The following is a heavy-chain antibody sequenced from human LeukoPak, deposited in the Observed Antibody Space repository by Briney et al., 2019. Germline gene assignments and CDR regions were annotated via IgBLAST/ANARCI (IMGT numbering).Heavy chain of an antibody. CDR1: GFTFSSFA. Sequence: GGSLRLSCAASGFTFSSFAMVWVRQPPGKGLEWVSSIFNGGGEIHYADSVRGRFTISRDNSKNTLSLQMNSLKTEDTAVYYCTTEMFRGTRGGWRYFDFWGRGSLVTVSS. J-gene: IGHJ2*01. V-gene: IGHV3-23*01. D-gene: IGHD3-10*01. CDR2: IFNGGGEI. CDR3: TTEMFRGTRGGWRYFDF.